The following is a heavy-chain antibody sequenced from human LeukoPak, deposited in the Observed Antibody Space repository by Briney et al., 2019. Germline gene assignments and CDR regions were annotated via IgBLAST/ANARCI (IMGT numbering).Heavy chain of an antibody. D-gene: IGHD3-10*01. Sequence: SGPTLVNPTQTLTLTCTFSGFSLSTSRMGVGWIRQPPGKALEWLALIYWDDDKNYSPSLKSRLTITKDTSKNRVVLTMTNMDPVDTATYYCAHRYGSGSYIFDYWGQGTLVTVSS. J-gene: IGHJ4*02. CDR3: AHRYGSGSYIFDY. V-gene: IGHV2-5*02. CDR1: GFSLSTSRMG. CDR2: IYWDDDK.